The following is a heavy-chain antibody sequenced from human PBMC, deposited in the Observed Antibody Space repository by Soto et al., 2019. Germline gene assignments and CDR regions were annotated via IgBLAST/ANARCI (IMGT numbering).Heavy chain of an antibody. D-gene: IGHD1-26*01. CDR3: ARESASGSYYMGKDD. CDR2: IIPVYGTA. CDR1: GGSFSGHG. Sequence: QVQLLQSGAEVRKPGSSVKVSCEASGGSFSGHGITWVRQAPGQGLEWMGGIIPVYGTAVYAQRFQGRVTIAAAESTNTADMELRGLRSDDTAVYYCARESASGSYYMGKDDWGQGTLVTVSS. J-gene: IGHJ4*02. V-gene: IGHV1-69*01.